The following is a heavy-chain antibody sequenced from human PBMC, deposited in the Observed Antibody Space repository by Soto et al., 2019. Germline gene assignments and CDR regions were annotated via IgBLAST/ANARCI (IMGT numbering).Heavy chain of an antibody. CDR1: GGSISSHY. D-gene: IGHD6-6*01. J-gene: IGHJ5*02. Sequence: SETLSLTCTVSGGSISSHYWSWIRQPPGKGLEWIGYIYYSGSTNYNPSLKSRVTISVDTSKNQFSLKLSSVTAADTAVYYCARSSIAAPRDWFDPWGQGTLVTVSS. V-gene: IGHV4-59*08. CDR2: IYYSGST. CDR3: ARSSIAAPRDWFDP.